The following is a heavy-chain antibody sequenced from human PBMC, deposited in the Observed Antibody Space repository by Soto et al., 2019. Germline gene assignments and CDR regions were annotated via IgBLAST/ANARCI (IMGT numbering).Heavy chain of an antibody. J-gene: IGHJ6*02. V-gene: IGHV4-34*01. CDR2: INHSGST. CDR1: GGSFSGYY. CDR3: ARGSITIFGVVIPPPYYYGMDV. Sequence: TLSLTCAVYGGSFSGYYWSWIRQPPGKGLEWIGEINHSGSTNYNPSLKSRVTISVDTSKNQFSLKLSSVTAADTAVYYCARGSITIFGVVIPPPYYYGMDVWGQGTTVTVSS. D-gene: IGHD3-3*01.